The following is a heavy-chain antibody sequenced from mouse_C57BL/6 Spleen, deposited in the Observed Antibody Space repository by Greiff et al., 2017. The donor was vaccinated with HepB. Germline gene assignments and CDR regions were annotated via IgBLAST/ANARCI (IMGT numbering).Heavy chain of an antibody. CDR3: ARGSHYDATSYAMDY. J-gene: IGHJ4*01. CDR2: INPSNGGT. Sequence: QVQLQQPGTELVKPGASVKLSCKASGYTFTSYWMHWVKQRPGQGLEWIGNINPSNGGTNYNEKFKGKATLTADKSSSTAYMQLSSLPSEDSAVYFCARGSHYDATSYAMDYWGQGTTVTVSS. D-gene: IGHD2-4*01. V-gene: IGHV1-53*01. CDR1: GYTFTSYW.